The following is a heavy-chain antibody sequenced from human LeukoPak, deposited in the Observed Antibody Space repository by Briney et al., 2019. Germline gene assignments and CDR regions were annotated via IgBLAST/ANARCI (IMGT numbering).Heavy chain of an antibody. V-gene: IGHV3-30*03. Sequence: GGFLRLSCAASGFTFSSYGMHWVRQAPGKGLEWVAVISYDGSNKYYADSVKGRFTISRDNSKNTLYLQMNSLRAEDTAVYYCARSEYQPAPLDYYYYGMDVWGQGTTVTVSS. CDR3: ARSEYQPAPLDYYYYGMDV. CDR1: GFTFSSYG. D-gene: IGHD2-2*01. J-gene: IGHJ6*02. CDR2: ISYDGSNK.